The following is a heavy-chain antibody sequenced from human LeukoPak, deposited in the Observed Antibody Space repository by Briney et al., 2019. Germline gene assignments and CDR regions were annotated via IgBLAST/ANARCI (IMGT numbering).Heavy chain of an antibody. CDR3: VRDRGRASVDY. CDR2: IKQDASEE. D-gene: IGHD1-26*01. J-gene: IGHJ4*02. Sequence: LGGSLRLSCAASGFTFAGYWISWVRQAPGKGLEWVANIKQDASEEYYVDSVKGRFTISRDNAKNSLYLQMNSLRAEDTAVYYCVRDRGRASVDYWGQGTLVTVSS. CDR1: GFTFAGYW. V-gene: IGHV3-7*01.